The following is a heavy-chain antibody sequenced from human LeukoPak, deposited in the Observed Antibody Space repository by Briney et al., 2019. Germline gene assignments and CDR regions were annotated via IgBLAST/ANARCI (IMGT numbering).Heavy chain of an antibody. Sequence: GGSLRLSCAASGFTFSNYAMNWVRQAPGKGLEWVSYISSTGTKISYADSVKGRFTISRDNAKNSLFLQMNSLRGDDTAVYYCAKALVVTAIYFDYWGQGTLVTVSS. D-gene: IGHD2-21*02. CDR3: AKALVVTAIYFDY. V-gene: IGHV3-48*03. J-gene: IGHJ4*02. CDR1: GFTFSNYA. CDR2: ISSTGTKI.